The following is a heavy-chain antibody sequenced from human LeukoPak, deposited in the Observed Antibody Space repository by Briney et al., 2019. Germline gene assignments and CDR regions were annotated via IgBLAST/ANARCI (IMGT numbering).Heavy chain of an antibody. CDR2: LNPNTGDT. V-gene: IGHV1-2*02. Sequence: ALVKVSCKASGYTFTGHYLYWVRQAPGQGLEWMGWLNPNTGDTLYIQKFQGRVTMTGDTSISTAYMELSRLMSDDTAVYYCATIGLKTTGYYRLDYWGQGTLVTVSS. CDR1: GYTFTGHY. CDR3: ATIGLKTTGYYRLDY. J-gene: IGHJ4*02. D-gene: IGHD3-9*01.